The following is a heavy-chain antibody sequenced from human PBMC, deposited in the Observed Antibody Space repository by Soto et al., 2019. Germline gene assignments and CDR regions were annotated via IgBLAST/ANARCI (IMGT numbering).Heavy chain of an antibody. Sequence: ASVKVSCKASGYTFTGYYMHWVRQAPGQGLEWMGWINPNSGGTNYAQKFQGRVTMTRDTSISTAYMELSRLRPDDTAVYYCAPKLYQSITGFDIWGQGTMVTLS. CDR1: GYTFTGYY. J-gene: IGHJ3*02. D-gene: IGHD2-8*01. CDR2: INPNSGGT. V-gene: IGHV1-2*02. CDR3: APKLYQSITGFDI.